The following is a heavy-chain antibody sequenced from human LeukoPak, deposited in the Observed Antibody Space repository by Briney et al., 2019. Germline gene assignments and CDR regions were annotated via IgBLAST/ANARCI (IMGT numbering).Heavy chain of an antibody. D-gene: IGHD5-18*01. CDR2: IYSGGST. CDR3: ARSGYSYGIDY. Sequence: PGGSLRLSCAASGFTVSSNYMSWVRQAPGKGLEWVSVIYSGGSTYYADSVKSRFTISRDNSKNTLYLQMNSLRAEDTAVYYCARSGYSYGIDYWGQGTLVTVSS. V-gene: IGHV3-53*01. CDR1: GFTVSSNY. J-gene: IGHJ4*02.